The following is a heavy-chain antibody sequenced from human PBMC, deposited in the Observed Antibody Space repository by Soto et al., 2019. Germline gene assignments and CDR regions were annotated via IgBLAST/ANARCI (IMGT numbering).Heavy chain of an antibody. Sequence: EVQLVESGGGLVQPGGSLRLSCAASGFTFSGYSMNWVRQAPGKGLEWVSYISSSSRTIYYAYSVKGRFTISRDNANNSLYLQMNILRDEDTAVYYCARDIGCSGGSCYDYGMDVRGQGTTVTVSS. V-gene: IGHV3-48*02. J-gene: IGHJ6*02. CDR2: ISSSSRTI. CDR3: ARDIGCSGGSCYDYGMDV. D-gene: IGHD2-15*01. CDR1: GFTFSGYS.